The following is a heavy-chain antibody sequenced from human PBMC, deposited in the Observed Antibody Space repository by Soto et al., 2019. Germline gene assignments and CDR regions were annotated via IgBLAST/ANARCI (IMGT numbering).Heavy chain of an antibody. CDR2: IHYNGNT. Sequence: PSETLSLTCSVSGGSIXSYYWSLIRQPPGKGLEWIGYIHYNGNTNYNPSLKSRVTISVDTSKNQFSLYLSSVTAADPAVYYCATLTTVTTNFDFWGQGTLVTVSS. CDR1: GGSIXSYY. V-gene: IGHV4-59*01. D-gene: IGHD4-17*01. J-gene: IGHJ4*02. CDR3: ATLTTVTTNFDF.